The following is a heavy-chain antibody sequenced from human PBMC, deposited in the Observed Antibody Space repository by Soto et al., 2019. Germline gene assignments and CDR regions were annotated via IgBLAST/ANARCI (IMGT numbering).Heavy chain of an antibody. CDR3: ARTAVAGFDY. J-gene: IGHJ4*02. V-gene: IGHV4-39*07. D-gene: IGHD6-19*01. Sequence: SETLSLTCTVSGGSISSGGYYWSWVRQHPGKGLEWIGEIYHSGSTYYNPSLKSRVTISVDKSKNQFSLKLSSVTAADTAVYYCARTAVAGFDYWGQGTLVTAPQ. CDR2: IYHSGST. CDR1: GGSISSGGYY.